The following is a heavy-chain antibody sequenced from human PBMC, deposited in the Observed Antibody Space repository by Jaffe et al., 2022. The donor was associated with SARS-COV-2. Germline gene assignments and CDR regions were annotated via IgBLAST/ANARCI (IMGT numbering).Heavy chain of an antibody. CDR2: IWYDGSNK. Sequence: QVQLVESGGGVVQPGRSLRLSCAASGFTFSSYGMHWVRQAPGKGLEWVAVIWYDGSNKYYADSVKGRFTISRDNSKNTLYLQMNSLRAEDTAVYYCARDYGPSMEQQLVLGYFFDYWGQGTLVTVSS. D-gene: IGHD6-13*01. J-gene: IGHJ4*02. CDR1: GFTFSSYG. V-gene: IGHV3-33*01. CDR3: ARDYGPSMEQQLVLGYFFDY.